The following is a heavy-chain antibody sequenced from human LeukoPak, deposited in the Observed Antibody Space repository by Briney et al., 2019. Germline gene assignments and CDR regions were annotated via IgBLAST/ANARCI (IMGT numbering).Heavy chain of an antibody. J-gene: IGHJ4*01. CDR2: MNPNSGVT. V-gene: IGHV1-8*01. D-gene: IGHD5-24*01. CDR1: GYTFTSYD. Sequence: EASVKVSCKASGYTFTSYDINWVRQAPGQGFEWMGCMNPNSGVTGYAQSFQGRVTMTRDTSISTAYMELNSLRSDDSAVYYCARDPGYLQSDYWGQGTLVSVPS. CDR3: ARDPGYLQSDY.